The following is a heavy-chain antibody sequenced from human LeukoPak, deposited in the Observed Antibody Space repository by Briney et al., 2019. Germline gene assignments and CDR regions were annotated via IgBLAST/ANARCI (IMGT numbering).Heavy chain of an antibody. CDR1: GYTFTSYY. Sequence: ASVKVSCKASGYTFTSYYMHWVRQAPGQGLEWMGIINPSGGSTTYAQKFQGRVTMTRDMSTSTVYMELSRLRSDDTAVYYCARVRREMATTRAWISDAFDIWGQGTMVTVSS. J-gene: IGHJ3*02. V-gene: IGHV1-46*01. D-gene: IGHD5-24*01. CDR2: INPSGGST. CDR3: ARVRREMATTRAWISDAFDI.